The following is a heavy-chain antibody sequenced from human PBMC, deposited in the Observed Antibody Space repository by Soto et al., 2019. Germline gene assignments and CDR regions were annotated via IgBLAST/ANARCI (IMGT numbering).Heavy chain of an antibody. CDR3: ARSKGYVDV. Sequence: SETRSLTCSVSGGSISNYYWTWIRQPPGKGLEWIGYIYSSGTTNYSPSLKSRVTISVDTSKNQFSLNLSSVTAADTAVYYCARSKGYVDVWGKGTTVTVSS. CDR2: IYSSGTT. V-gene: IGHV4-59*12. D-gene: IGHD4-4*01. CDR1: GGSISNYY. J-gene: IGHJ6*03.